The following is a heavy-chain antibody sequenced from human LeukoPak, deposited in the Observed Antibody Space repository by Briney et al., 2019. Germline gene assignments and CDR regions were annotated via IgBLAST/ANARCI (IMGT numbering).Heavy chain of an antibody. J-gene: IGHJ5*02. V-gene: IGHV4-31*03. CDR1: GGSISSGGYY. CDR3: ARDGFYGSGSFAFDP. Sequence: SETLSLTCTVSGGSISSGGYYWSWIRQHPGKGLEWIGYIYYSGSTYYNPSLKSRVTISVDTSKNQFSLKLSSVTAADTAVYYCARDGFYGSGSFAFDPWGQGTLVTVSS. CDR2: IYYSGST. D-gene: IGHD3-10*01.